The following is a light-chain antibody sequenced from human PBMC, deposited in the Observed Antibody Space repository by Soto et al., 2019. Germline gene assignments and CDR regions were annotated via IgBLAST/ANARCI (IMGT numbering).Light chain of an antibody. CDR3: QQYNNWPRT. CDR1: QSVSST. J-gene: IGKJ2*01. V-gene: IGKV3-15*01. CDR2: GAS. Sequence: EIVMTQSPATLSVSPGERATLSCRASQSVSSTLAWYQQKPGQPPRLVIYGASTRATGIPARFSGSGSGTEFTLTISSLQSEDFAVYYCQQYNNWPRTFGQGTKLEIK.